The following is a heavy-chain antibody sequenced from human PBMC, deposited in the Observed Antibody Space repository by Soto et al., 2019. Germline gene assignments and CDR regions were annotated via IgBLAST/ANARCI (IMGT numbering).Heavy chain of an antibody. CDR3: AKDVRYGGNSAADH. CDR1: GFTFSSYA. D-gene: IGHD4-17*01. CDR2: LSYDGRNK. J-gene: IGHJ4*02. V-gene: IGHV3-30*18. Sequence: PGGSLRLSCAASGFTFSSYAMHWVRQAPGKGLEWVSVLSYDGRNKNYADSVKGRFTISRDNSKNTLYLQMSSLRAEDTAVYYCAKDVRYGGNSAADHWGQGTLVTVYS.